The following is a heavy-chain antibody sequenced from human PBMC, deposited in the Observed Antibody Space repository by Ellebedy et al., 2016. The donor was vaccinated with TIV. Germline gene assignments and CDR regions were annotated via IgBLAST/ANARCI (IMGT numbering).Heavy chain of an antibody. CDR2: ISSSSYI. CDR3: ARVEPFYCSSTSCKNLGSDY. D-gene: IGHD2-2*01. V-gene: IGHV3-21*05. Sequence: GGSLRLXCAASGFTFIIYSLNWVRQAPGKGLEWVSYISSSSYIYYADSVKGRFTISRDNAKNSLYLQMNSLRAEDTAVYYCARVEPFYCSSTSCKNLGSDYWGQGTLVTVSS. CDR1: GFTFIIYS. J-gene: IGHJ4*02.